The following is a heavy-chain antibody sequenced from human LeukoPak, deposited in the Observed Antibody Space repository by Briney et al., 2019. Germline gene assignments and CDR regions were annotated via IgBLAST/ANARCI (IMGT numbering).Heavy chain of an antibody. CDR3: AREKIGYYDGSGRGWFDP. D-gene: IGHD3-22*01. CDR2: IYYSGST. J-gene: IGHJ5*02. CDR1: GGSISSYY. Sequence: PSAILFLTCTVPGGSISSYYWTSIRQPPRKRLAWIGYIYYSGSTNYNPSLKSRVTISVDTSKNQFSLKLSSVTAADTAVYYCAREKIGYYDGSGRGWFDPWGQGTLVTVSS. V-gene: IGHV4-59*12.